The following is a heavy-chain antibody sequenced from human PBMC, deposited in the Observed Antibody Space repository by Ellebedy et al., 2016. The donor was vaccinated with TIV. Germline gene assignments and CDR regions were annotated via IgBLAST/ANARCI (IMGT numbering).Heavy chain of an antibody. V-gene: IGHV3-30-3*01. CDR1: GFTFSSYA. Sequence: PGGSLRLSCAASGFTFSSYAMHWVRQAPGKGLEWVAVISYDGSNKYYADSVKGRFTISRDNSKNTLYLQMNSLRAEDTAVYYCAVPGIAAAGTIVPLFDYWGQGTPVTVSS. D-gene: IGHD6-13*01. CDR2: ISYDGSNK. CDR3: AVPGIAAAGTIVPLFDY. J-gene: IGHJ4*02.